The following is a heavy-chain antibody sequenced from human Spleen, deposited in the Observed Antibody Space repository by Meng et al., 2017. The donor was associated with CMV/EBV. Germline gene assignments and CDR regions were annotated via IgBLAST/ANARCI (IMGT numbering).Heavy chain of an antibody. CDR3: ARGRHDTSGYYSFYY. J-gene: IGHJ4*02. CDR1: GYTFTSYD. V-gene: IGHV1-8*01. CDR2: MNPNGGNT. D-gene: IGHD3-22*01. Sequence: SGYTFTSYDLNWVRQATGRGLEWMGWMNPNGGNTGYAQKFQGRVTMTTNSSISTAYMELSSLRSEDTAVYYCARGRHDTSGYYSFYYWGQGTLVTVSS.